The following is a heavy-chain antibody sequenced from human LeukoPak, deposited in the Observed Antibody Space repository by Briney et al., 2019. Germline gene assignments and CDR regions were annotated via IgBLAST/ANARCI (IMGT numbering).Heavy chain of an antibody. V-gene: IGHV5-51*01. CDR1: GYSFTSYW. D-gene: IGHD6-13*01. CDR2: IYPGDSDT. Sequence: ESLKISCKGSGYSFTSYWIGWVRQMPGKGLEWMGIIYPGDSDTRYSPSFQGQVTISADKSISTAYLQWSSLKASDTAMYYCARLTGQQLYYYYMDVWGKGTTVTVSS. CDR3: ARLTGQQLYYYYMDV. J-gene: IGHJ6*03.